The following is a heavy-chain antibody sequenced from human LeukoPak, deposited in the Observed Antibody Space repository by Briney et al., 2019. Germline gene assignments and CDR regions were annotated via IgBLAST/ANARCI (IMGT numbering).Heavy chain of an antibody. CDR3: ARRRASSGYYFFDY. J-gene: IGHJ4*02. Sequence: SAPTLLEPTQTLTLTCTFSGFSLSTSGVPVGWILQPPGKALQWLALIYWDDDKRYSPSLKNRLTITKDTSKNQVVLTMTNMDPVDTATYYCARRRASSGYYFFDYWGQGTLVTVSS. CDR1: GFSLSTSGVP. D-gene: IGHD3-22*01. CDR2: IYWDDDK. V-gene: IGHV2-5*02.